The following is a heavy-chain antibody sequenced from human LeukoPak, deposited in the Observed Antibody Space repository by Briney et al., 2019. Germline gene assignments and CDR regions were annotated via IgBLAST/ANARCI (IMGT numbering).Heavy chain of an antibody. V-gene: IGHV1-46*01. CDR3: ARAKGASSRSGYYFDY. Sequence: ASVKVSCKASGYTFTSYYMYWVRQAPGQGLEWMGIINPSGGSTSYAQKFQGRVTMTRDMSTSTVYMELSSLRSEDTAVYYCARAKGASSRSGYYFDYWGQGTLVTVSS. CDR1: GYTFTSYY. CDR2: INPSGGST. D-gene: IGHD6-13*01. J-gene: IGHJ4*02.